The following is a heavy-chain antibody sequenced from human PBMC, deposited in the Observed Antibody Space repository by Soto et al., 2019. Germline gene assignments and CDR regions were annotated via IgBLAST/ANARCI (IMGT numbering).Heavy chain of an antibody. V-gene: IGHV4-59*06. CDR2: IYYSGST. J-gene: IGHJ5*02. CDR1: GVSISSYY. Sequence: SETLCLTCAVSGVSISSYYWSWIRQPPGKGLEWIGYIYYSGSTYYNPSLKSRVTISVDTSKNQFSLKLSSVTAADTAVYYCARCGYGYGYDFDPWGQGTLVTVSS. CDR3: ARCGYGYGYDFDP. D-gene: IGHD5-18*01.